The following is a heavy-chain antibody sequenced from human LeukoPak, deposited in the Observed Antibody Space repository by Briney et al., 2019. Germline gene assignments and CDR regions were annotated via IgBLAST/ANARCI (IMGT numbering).Heavy chain of an antibody. Sequence: GGSLRLSCAASGFTLSSYAMNWVRQAPGKGLEWVSYISSSGSTIYYADSVKGRFTISRDNAKNSLYLQMNSLRAEDTAVYYCAEIRITVSGGVWGKGTTVTISS. V-gene: IGHV3-48*03. CDR2: ISSSGSTI. CDR3: AEIRITVSGGV. J-gene: IGHJ6*04. CDR1: GFTLSSYA. D-gene: IGHD3-10*02.